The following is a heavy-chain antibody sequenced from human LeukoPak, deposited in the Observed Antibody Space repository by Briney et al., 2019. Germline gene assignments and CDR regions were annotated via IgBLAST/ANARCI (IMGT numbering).Heavy chain of an antibody. J-gene: IGHJ4*02. CDR2: ISYDGSNK. CDR3: AKEGVNYYDSSGYYAVY. V-gene: IGHV3-30*18. CDR1: GFTFSSYG. D-gene: IGHD3-22*01. Sequence: GGSLRLSCAASGFTFSSYGMHWVRQAPGKGLEWVAVISYDGSNKYYADSVKGRFTISRDNSKNTLYLQMNSPRVEDTAVYYCAKEGVNYYDSSGYYAVYWGQGTLVTVSS.